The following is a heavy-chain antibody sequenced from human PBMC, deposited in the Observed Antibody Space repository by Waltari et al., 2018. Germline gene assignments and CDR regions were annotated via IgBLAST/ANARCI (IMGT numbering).Heavy chain of an antibody. CDR1: GGTFSSYA. V-gene: IGHV1-69*12. CDR2: IIPIFGTA. J-gene: IGHJ4*02. D-gene: IGHD6-6*01. Sequence: QVQLVQSGAEVKKPGSSVKVSCKASGGTFSSYAISWVRQAPGQGLEWMGGIIPIFGTANDAKKFQGRVTITAYESTSTAYMELSSLRSEDTAVYYCARGNYGSSTRYYFDYWGQGTLVTVSS. CDR3: ARGNYGSSTRYYFDY.